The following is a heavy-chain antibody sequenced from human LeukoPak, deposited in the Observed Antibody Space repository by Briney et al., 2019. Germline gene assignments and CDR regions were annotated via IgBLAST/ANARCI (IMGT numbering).Heavy chain of an antibody. V-gene: IGHV3-53*05. Sequence: GGSLRLSCAASGFTVSSNYMSWVRQAPGKGLEWVSVIYSGGSTYYADSVKGRFTISRDNSKNTLYLQMNSLSAEDTAFYYCAKEELRRITMWGYMDVWGKGTTVTISS. CDR3: AKEELRRITMWGYMDV. J-gene: IGHJ6*03. CDR2: IYSGGST. D-gene: IGHD3-10*02. CDR1: GFTVSSNY.